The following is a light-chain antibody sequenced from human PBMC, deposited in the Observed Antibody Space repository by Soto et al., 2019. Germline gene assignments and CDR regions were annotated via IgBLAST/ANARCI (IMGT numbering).Light chain of an antibody. J-gene: IGKJ1*01. Sequence: EIVMTQSPATLSVSPGKSATLSCRASQYISTNLAWYQQRPGQAPRLLIYGASTRATGIPVRFSGSGSGTEFTLTISSLQSEDFVVYHCQQYNIWPWTFGQGTKVEIK. CDR3: QQYNIWPWT. CDR1: QYISTN. V-gene: IGKV3-15*01. CDR2: GAS.